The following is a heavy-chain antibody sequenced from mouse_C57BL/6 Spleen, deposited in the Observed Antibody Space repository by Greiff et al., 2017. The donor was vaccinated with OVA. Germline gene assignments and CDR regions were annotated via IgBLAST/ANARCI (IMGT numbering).Heavy chain of an antibody. V-gene: IGHV1-4*01. CDR1: GYTFTSYT. CDR3: ARSYEDYYAMDY. D-gene: IGHD2-3*01. CDR2: INPSSGYT. Sequence: QVQLKQSGAELARPGASVKMSCKASGYTFTSYTMHWVKQRPGQGLEWIGYINPSSGYTKYNQKFKDKATLTADKSSSTAYMQLSSLTSEDSAVYYCARSYEDYYAMDYWGQGTSVTVSS. J-gene: IGHJ4*01.